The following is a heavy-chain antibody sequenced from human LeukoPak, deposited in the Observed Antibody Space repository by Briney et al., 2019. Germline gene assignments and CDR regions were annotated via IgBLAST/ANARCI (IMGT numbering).Heavy chain of an antibody. CDR3: ARDSVVVVAATNYYYYMDV. V-gene: IGHV4-61*02. J-gene: IGHJ6*03. CDR2: IYTSGST. D-gene: IGHD2-15*01. CDR1: GGSISSGSYY. Sequence: SETLSLTCTVSGGSISSGSYYWSWIRQPAGKGLEWIGRIYTSGSTNYNPSLKSRVTISVDTSKNQFSLKLSSVTAADTAVYYCARDSVVVVAATNYYYYMDVWGKGTTVTISS.